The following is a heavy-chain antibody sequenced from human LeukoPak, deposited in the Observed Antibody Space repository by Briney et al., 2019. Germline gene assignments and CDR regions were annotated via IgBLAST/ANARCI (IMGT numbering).Heavy chain of an antibody. CDR3: ARSQAVAGTVDY. D-gene: IGHD6-19*01. CDR1: GFTVSSNY. J-gene: IGHJ4*02. V-gene: IGHV3-53*01. CDR2: IYSGGRT. Sequence: GGSLRLSCAASGFTVSSNYMSWVRQAPGKRLEWVSVIYSGGRTDYADSVKGRFTISRDNSKNTLNLQMNSLRADDTAVYYCARSQAVAGTVDYWGQGTLVTVSS.